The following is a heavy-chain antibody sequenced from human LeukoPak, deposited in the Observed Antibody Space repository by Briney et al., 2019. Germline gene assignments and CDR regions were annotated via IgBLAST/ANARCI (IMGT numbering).Heavy chain of an antibody. V-gene: IGHV1-69*13. Sequence: SVKVSCKASGGTFNSYAISWVRQAPGQGLEWMGGIIPFFGTAIYAQKFQDRVTITADDSTSTAYMELRSLRSEDTAVYYCARDVRHRYCSSATCYRGWFDPWGQGTLVTVSS. CDR2: IIPFFGTA. J-gene: IGHJ5*02. CDR1: GGTFNSYA. D-gene: IGHD2-2*01. CDR3: ARDVRHRYCSSATCYRGWFDP.